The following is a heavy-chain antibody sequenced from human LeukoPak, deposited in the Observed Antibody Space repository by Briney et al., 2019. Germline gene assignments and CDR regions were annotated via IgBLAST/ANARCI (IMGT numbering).Heavy chain of an antibody. CDR3: ARACSSTSRPAS. D-gene: IGHD2-2*01. CDR1: GGSFSGYY. J-gene: IGHJ4*02. Sequence: PSETLSLTCAVYGGSFSGYYWSWIRQPPGKGLEWIGEINHSGSTNYNPSLKSRVTISVDTSKNQFSLQLSSVTAADTAVYYCARACSSTSRPASWGQGTLVTVSS. CDR2: INHSGST. V-gene: IGHV4-34*01.